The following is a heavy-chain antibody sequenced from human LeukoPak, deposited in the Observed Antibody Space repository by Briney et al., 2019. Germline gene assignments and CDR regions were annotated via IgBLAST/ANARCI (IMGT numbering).Heavy chain of an antibody. Sequence: PGGSLRLSCAASGFTFSSYSMDWVRQAPGKGLEWVSYISSSSSTIYYADSVKGRFTISRDNAKNSLYLQMNSLRAEDTAVYYCARDSLAYCGGDCYSSPDYWGQGTLVTVSS. CDR1: GFTFSSYS. V-gene: IGHV3-48*04. D-gene: IGHD2-21*02. CDR3: ARDSLAYCGGDCYSSPDY. J-gene: IGHJ4*02. CDR2: ISSSSSTI.